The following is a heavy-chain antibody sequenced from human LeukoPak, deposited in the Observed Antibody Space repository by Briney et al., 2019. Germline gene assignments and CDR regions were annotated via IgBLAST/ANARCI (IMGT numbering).Heavy chain of an antibody. CDR2: INTKTGDT. V-gene: IGHV1-2*02. CDR3: AKEAGDNVFDL. CDR1: GYTFTDWY. J-gene: IGHJ3*01. Sequence: GASVKVSCKASGYTFTDWYLHWVRRAPGPGLEWMGWINTKTGDTRYTKKFQGRVAMTKDTSISTAYLEVNRLTSDDTAIYYCAKEAGDNVFDLWGQGTMVTISS. D-gene: IGHD7-27*01.